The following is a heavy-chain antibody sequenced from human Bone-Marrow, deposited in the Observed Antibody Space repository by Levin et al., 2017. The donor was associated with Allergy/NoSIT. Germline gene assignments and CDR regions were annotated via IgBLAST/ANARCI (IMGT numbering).Heavy chain of an antibody. D-gene: IGHD3-3*01. CDR2: IYHSGRT. CDR1: GSSISNGYY. J-gene: IGHJ6*02. V-gene: IGHV4-38-2*01. CDR3: ACYDFWSGYPINGMDV. Sequence: SETLSLTCAVSGSSISNGYYWGWIRQPPGKGLEWIGSIYHSGRTYYNPSLKSRVTISVDTSKNQFSLRLNSVTAADTAVYYCACYDFWSGYPINGMDVWGQGTTVTVSS.